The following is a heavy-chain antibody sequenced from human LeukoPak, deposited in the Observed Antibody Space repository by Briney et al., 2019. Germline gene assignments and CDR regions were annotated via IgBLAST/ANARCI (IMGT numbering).Heavy chain of an antibody. V-gene: IGHV3-23*01. CDR2: ISGRGANT. D-gene: IGHD6-13*01. CDR1: GFTFSNYA. Sequence: PGESLRLSCAASGFTFSNYAMSWVRQAPGKGLEWVSAISGRGANTYYTDSVEGRFTISRDNSKNTLFLQLSSLRAEDTAVYYCAKCLAGPGMCYFDYWGQGALVTVSS. J-gene: IGHJ4*02. CDR3: AKCLAGPGMCYFDY.